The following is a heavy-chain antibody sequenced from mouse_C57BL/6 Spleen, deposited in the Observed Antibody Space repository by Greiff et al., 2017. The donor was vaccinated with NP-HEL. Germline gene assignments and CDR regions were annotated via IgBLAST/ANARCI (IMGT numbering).Heavy chain of an antibody. V-gene: IGHV3-6*01. Sequence: ESGPGLVKPSQSLSLTCSVTGYSITSGYYWTWIRQFPGNKLEWLGYISYDGSNNYNPSLKNRISITRDTSKNQFFLKLNSVTTEDTATYYCARGQIYYDYDDAMDYWGQGTSVTVSS. CDR1: GYSITSGYY. CDR3: ARGQIYYDYDDAMDY. D-gene: IGHD2-4*01. CDR2: ISYDGSN. J-gene: IGHJ4*01.